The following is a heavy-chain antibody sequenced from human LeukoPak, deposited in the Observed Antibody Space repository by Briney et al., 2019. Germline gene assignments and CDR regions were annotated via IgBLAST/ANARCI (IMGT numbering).Heavy chain of an antibody. Sequence: SETLSLTCTVSGGSISSGDYYWSWIRQPPGKGLEWIGYIYYSGSTYYNPSLKSRVTISVDTSKNQFSLKLSSVTAADTAVYYCARVSLSPYYFDYWGQGTLVTVSS. V-gene: IGHV4-30-4*01. CDR3: ARVSLSPYYFDY. D-gene: IGHD3-16*02. CDR1: GGSISSGDYY. J-gene: IGHJ4*02. CDR2: IYYSGST.